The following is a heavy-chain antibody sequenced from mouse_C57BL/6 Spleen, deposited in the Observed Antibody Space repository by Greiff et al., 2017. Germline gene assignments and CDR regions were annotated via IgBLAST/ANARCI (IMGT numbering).Heavy chain of an antibody. V-gene: IGHV14-4*01. CDR1: GFNIKDDY. J-gene: IGHJ3*01. Sequence: EVQLQQSGAELVRPGASVKLSCTASGFNIKDDYMHWVKQRPEQGLEWIGWIDPENGDTEYASKFQGKATITADTSSNTAYLQLSSLTSEDTAVXYCTDYYGSSPFAYWGQGTLVTVSA. CDR2: IDPENGDT. D-gene: IGHD1-1*01. CDR3: TDYYGSSPFAY.